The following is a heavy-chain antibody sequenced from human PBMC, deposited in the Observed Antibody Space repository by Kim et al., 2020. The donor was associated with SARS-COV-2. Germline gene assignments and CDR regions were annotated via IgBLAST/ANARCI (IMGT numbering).Heavy chain of an antibody. J-gene: IGHJ4*02. CDR3: ARHTNWGYSGSYYELDY. Sequence: GESLKISCKGSGYSFTSYWIGWVRQMPGKGLEWMGIIYPGDSDTRYSPSFQGQVTISADKSISTAYLQWSSLKASDTAMYYCARHTNWGYSGSYYELDYWGQGPLVTVSS. V-gene: IGHV5-51*01. D-gene: IGHD1-26*01. CDR1: GYSFTSYW. CDR2: IYPGDSDT.